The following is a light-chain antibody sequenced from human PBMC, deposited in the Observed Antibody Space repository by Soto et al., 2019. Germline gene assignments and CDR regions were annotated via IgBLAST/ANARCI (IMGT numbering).Light chain of an antibody. V-gene: IGLV2-14*01. CDR1: SSDVGGYNY. CDR3: SSYTSSSTEV. Sequence: QSALTQPASVSGSPGQSITISCTGTSSDVGGYNYVSWYQQHPGKAPKLMSYDVINRAPGVSNPVSGSKSGNTAALTLSGLQDEDVADYYCSSYTSSSTEVFGTGTKLTVL. CDR2: DVI. J-gene: IGLJ1*01.